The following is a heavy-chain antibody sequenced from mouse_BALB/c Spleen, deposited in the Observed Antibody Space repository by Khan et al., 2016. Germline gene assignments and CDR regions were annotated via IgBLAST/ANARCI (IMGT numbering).Heavy chain of an antibody. Sequence: QIQLVQSGPELKKPGETVKISCKASGYTFTNYGMNWVKQAPGKGLKWMGWINTNTGEPTYAEEFKGRFAFYLETSASTAYLQINNLKNEDTATYFCAEDYYGSNGFAYWGQGTLVTVSA. D-gene: IGHD1-1*01. CDR1: GYTFTNYG. CDR3: AEDYYGSNGFAY. J-gene: IGHJ3*01. CDR2: INTNTGEP. V-gene: IGHV9-3*02.